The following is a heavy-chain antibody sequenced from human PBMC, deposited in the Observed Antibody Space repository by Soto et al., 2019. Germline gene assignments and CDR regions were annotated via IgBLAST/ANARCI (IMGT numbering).Heavy chain of an antibody. V-gene: IGHV4-59*02. Sequence: PSETLALTCAASGGSVRIYYWSWIRQPPGKGLEWIGYIYYSGSTNYNPSLKSRVTISVDTSKNQFSLKLSSVTAADTAVYYCARGYSGYDHAYWGQGTLVTVSS. CDR1: GGSVRIYY. J-gene: IGHJ4*02. CDR3: ARGYSGYDHAY. CDR2: IYYSGST. D-gene: IGHD5-12*01.